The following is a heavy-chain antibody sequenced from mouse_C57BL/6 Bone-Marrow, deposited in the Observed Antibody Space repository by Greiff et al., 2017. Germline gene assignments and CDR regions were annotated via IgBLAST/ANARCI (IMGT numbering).Heavy chain of an antibody. J-gene: IGHJ4*01. Sequence: MPGQGLEWIGEIDPSDSHTNYNQKFKGKSTLTVDKSSSTAYMQLSSLTSEDSAVYYCAREGFYYYGSSSYAMDYWGQGTSVTVSS. CDR3: AREGFYYYGSSSYAMDY. V-gene: IGHV1-69*01. D-gene: IGHD1-1*01. CDR2: IDPSDSHT.